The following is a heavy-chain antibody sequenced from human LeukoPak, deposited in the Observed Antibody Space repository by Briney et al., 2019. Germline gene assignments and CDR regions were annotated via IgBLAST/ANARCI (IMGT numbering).Heavy chain of an antibody. CDR3: AKDMISSDTAMPTYYYYGMDV. CDR2: ISWNSGSI. D-gene: IGHD5-18*01. J-gene: IGHJ6*02. Sequence: GGSLRLSCAASGFTFDDYAMHWVRQAPGKGLEWVSGISWNSGSIGYADSVKGRFTISRDNAKNSLYLQMNSLRAEDTALYYCAKDMISSDTAMPTYYYYGMDVWGQGTTVTVSS. V-gene: IGHV3-9*01. CDR1: GFTFDDYA.